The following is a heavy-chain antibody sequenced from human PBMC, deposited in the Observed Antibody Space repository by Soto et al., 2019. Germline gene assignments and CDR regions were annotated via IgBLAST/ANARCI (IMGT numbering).Heavy chain of an antibody. CDR2: IYDTGYT. CDR1: GGSIIGFY. D-gene: IGHD2-15*01. Sequence: QVQLQESGPGLVKPSETLSLTCTVSGGSIIGFYWSWVRQSPGKGLEWIAYIYDTGYTRYMPSLQSRVTMSVDTSKNQFSLKLSSVTAADTAVYYCARHHPGFCSGGSCPYYFDYWGQGILVTVSS. V-gene: IGHV4-59*08. CDR3: ARHHPGFCSGGSCPYYFDY. J-gene: IGHJ4*02.